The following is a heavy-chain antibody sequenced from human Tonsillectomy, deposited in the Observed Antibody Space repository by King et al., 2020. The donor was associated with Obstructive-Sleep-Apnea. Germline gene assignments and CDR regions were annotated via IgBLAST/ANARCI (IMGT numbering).Heavy chain of an antibody. Sequence: VQLVESGGGLVQPGGSLRLSCAASGFTFSSYAMSWVRQAPGKGLEWVSAISGSGGSTYYADSVKGRFTISRDNSKNTLSLQMNSLRAEDTAAYYCASADCGGDCLPNDAFDIWGQGTMVTVSS. CDR3: ASADCGGDCLPNDAFDI. CDR1: GFTFSSYA. V-gene: IGHV3-23*04. J-gene: IGHJ3*02. CDR2: ISGSGGST. D-gene: IGHD2-21*02.